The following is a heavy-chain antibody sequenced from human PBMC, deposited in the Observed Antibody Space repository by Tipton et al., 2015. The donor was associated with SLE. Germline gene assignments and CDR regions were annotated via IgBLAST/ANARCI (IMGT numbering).Heavy chain of an antibody. CDR3: ARGPRWLQMEGDAFDV. D-gene: IGHD5-24*01. V-gene: IGHV4-59*11. J-gene: IGHJ3*01. Sequence: TLSLTCTVSGGSISSHYWRWIRQPPGKGLEGIGYIYYSGSTNYNPPLKSRVTMSVDTSKNQFSLKLSSVTAADTAVYYCARGPRWLQMEGDAFDVWGQGTMVTGSS. CDR1: GGSISSHY. CDR2: IYYSGST.